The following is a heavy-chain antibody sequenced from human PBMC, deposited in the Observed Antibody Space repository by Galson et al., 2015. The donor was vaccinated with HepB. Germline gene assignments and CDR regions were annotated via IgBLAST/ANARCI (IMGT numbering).Heavy chain of an antibody. CDR3: ARLPGGLWSGSFDVMDV. V-gene: IGHV4-39*01. CDR1: GGSISRSSYY. J-gene: IGHJ6*02. CDR2: IYYSGST. Sequence: SETLSLTCTVSGGSISRSSYYWGWIRQPPGKGLAWIGNIYYSGSTYYNPSLESRVTISADTSKNQFSLKLTSVTAADTAAYYCARLPGGLWSGSFDVMDVWGQGTTVTVSS. D-gene: IGHD3-3*01.